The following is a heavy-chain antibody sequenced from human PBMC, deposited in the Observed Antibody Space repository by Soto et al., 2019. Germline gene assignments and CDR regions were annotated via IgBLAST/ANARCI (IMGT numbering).Heavy chain of an antibody. J-gene: IGHJ4*02. CDR2: INHLETT. V-gene: IGHV4-30-2*01. CDR1: GGSISSGGYY. CDR3: ARGGGFDSFDY. D-gene: IGHD3-10*01. Sequence: SETLSLTCTVSGGSISSGGYYWSWIRQHPGKGLEWIGYINHLETTFYNPSFESRLTLSIDRTKNQFSLNLKSMSAADRAVYFCARGGGFDSFDYWGQGILVTVSS.